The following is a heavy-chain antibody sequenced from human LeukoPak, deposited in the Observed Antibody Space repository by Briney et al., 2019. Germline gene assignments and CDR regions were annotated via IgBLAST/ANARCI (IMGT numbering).Heavy chain of an antibody. CDR3: ARTILPAQNAGTFDI. D-gene: IGHD2-2*01. V-gene: IGHV4-4*02. CDR1: GGSISSSNW. CDR2: IYHSGST. J-gene: IGHJ3*02. Sequence: PSETLSLTCAVSGGSISSSNWWSWVRQPPGKGLEWIGEIYHSGSTNYNPSLKSRVTISVDKSKNQFSLKLSSVTAADTAVYYCARTILPAQNAGTFDIWGPGTMVTVAS.